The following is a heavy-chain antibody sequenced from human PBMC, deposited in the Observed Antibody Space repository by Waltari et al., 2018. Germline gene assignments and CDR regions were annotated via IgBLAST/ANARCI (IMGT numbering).Heavy chain of an antibody. CDR1: GGSFSGYY. Sequence: QVQLQQWGAGLLKPSETLSLTCAVYGGSFSGYYWSWIRQPPGKGLEWIGEINHSGSTNYNPSLKSRVTISVDTSKNQFSLKLSSVTAADTAVYYCARGLRYCSGGSCYHDAFDIWGQGTMVTVSS. CDR3: ARGLRYCSGGSCYHDAFDI. V-gene: IGHV4-34*01. D-gene: IGHD2-15*01. CDR2: INHSGST. J-gene: IGHJ3*02.